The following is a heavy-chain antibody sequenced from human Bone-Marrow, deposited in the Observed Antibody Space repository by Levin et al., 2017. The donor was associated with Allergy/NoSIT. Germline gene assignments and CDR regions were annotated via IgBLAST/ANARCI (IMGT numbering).Heavy chain of an antibody. D-gene: IGHD2-2*01. Sequence: GGSLRLSCAASGFTVSSNYMSWVRQAPGKGLEWVSVIYSGGSTYYADSVKGRFTISRDNSKNTLYLQMNSLRAEDTAVYYCARGRGGCSSTSCYGIFDYWGQGTLVTVSS. CDR3: ARGRGGCSSTSCYGIFDY. V-gene: IGHV3-66*02. CDR2: IYSGGST. CDR1: GFTVSSNY. J-gene: IGHJ4*02.